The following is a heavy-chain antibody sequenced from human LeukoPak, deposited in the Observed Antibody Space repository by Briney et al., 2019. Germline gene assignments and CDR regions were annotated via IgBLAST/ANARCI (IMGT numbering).Heavy chain of an antibody. CDR3: ARPMRGSNWFSFDY. CDR2: ISYSGTT. J-gene: IGHJ4*02. D-gene: IGHD6-13*01. CDR1: GGSISSNTYY. V-gene: IGHV4-39*01. Sequence: SETLSLTCTVSGGSISSNTYYWGWIRQLPGQGLEWIGSISYSGTTFYNPSLKSRVAISVDTSKNQFSLKVNSVTAADTALYYCARPMRGSNWFSFDYWAQGILVTVSS.